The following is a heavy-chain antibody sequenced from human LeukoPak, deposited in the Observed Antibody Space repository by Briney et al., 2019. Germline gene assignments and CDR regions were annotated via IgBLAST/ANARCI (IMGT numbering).Heavy chain of an antibody. J-gene: IGHJ4*02. V-gene: IGHV1-46*01. CDR3: ARALIAVAGPDY. D-gene: IGHD6-19*01. Sequence: ASVKVSCKASGYTFTSYYMHWVRQAPGQGLEWMGIINPSGGSTSYAQKFQGRVTMTRDMSTSTVYMELRSLRSDDTAVYYCARALIAVAGPDYWGQGTLVTVSS. CDR2: INPSGGST. CDR1: GYTFTSYY.